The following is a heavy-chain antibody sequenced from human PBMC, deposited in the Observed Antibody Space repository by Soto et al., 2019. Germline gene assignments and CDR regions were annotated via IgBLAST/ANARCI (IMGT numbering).Heavy chain of an antibody. CDR1: GFTFRTYD. V-gene: IGHV3-33*01. Sequence: PGGSLILSCAPSGFTFRTYDMHWVRQAPGKGLEWVAIIWYDGINQYYADSVKGRFTISRDNSKNVLYLQMSSLRAEDTAVYYCARDLGAFNYGSAYFDYWGQGTPVTVIL. CDR3: ARDLGAFNYGSAYFDY. D-gene: IGHD3-10*01. CDR2: IWYDGINQ. J-gene: IGHJ4*02.